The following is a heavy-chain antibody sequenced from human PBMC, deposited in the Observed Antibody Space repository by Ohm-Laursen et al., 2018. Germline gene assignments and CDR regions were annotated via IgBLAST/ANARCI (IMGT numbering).Heavy chain of an antibody. CDR1: GGSISSYY. J-gene: IGHJ4*02. D-gene: IGHD5-18*01. CDR3: ARSWSYGPDY. CDR2: IYYSGST. V-gene: IGHV4-59*01. Sequence: SETLSLTCTVSGGSISSYYWSWIRQPPGKGLEWIGYIYYSGSTNYNPSLKSRVTISVDTSKNQFSLKLSSVTAADTAVYYCARSWSYGPDYWGQGTLVTVSS.